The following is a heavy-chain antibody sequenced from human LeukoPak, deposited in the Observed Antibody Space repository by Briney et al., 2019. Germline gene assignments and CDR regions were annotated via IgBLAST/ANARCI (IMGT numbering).Heavy chain of an antibody. CDR2: INHSGST. CDR3: ARGRDYYDSSGAYYFDY. V-gene: IGHV4-34*01. D-gene: IGHD3-22*01. CDR1: GGSFSGYY. J-gene: IGHJ4*02. Sequence: PSETLSLTCAVYGGSFSGYYWSWIRQPPGKGLEWIGEINHSGSTNYNPSLKSRVTISVDTSKNQFSLKLSSVTAADTAVYYCARGRDYYDSSGAYYFDYWGQGTLVTVSS.